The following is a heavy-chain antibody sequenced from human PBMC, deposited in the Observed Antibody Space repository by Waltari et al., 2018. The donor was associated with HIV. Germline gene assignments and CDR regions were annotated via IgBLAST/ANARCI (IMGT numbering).Heavy chain of an antibody. CDR1: GFTFYNCW. D-gene: IGHD1-1*01. CDR2: INDDGSVN. J-gene: IGHJ6*02. V-gene: IGHV3-7*01. Sequence: EVQLMESGGGLVQSGGSLRLSGAASGFTFYNCWMVWVRQTPVKVVECVDQINDDGSVNDAVGSVKRRFASSRDNAKNSMAVHMKSSTAEDTAAYYCESMRTFPHNHAIDLWGQGTTGTGAS. CDR3: ESMRTFPHNHAIDL.